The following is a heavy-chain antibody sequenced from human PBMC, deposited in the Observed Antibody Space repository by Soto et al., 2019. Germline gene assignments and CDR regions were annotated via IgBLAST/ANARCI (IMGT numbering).Heavy chain of an antibody. CDR3: ARGSDWGYYYYYMDV. D-gene: IGHD7-27*01. CDR2: IYYSGST. Sequence: SETLSLTCTVSGGSISSYYWSWIRQPPGKGLEWIGYIYYSGSTNYNPSLKSRVTISVDTSKNQFSLKLSSVTAADTAVYYCARGSDWGYYYYYMDVWGKGTTVTVSS. V-gene: IGHV4-59*01. J-gene: IGHJ6*03. CDR1: GGSISSYY.